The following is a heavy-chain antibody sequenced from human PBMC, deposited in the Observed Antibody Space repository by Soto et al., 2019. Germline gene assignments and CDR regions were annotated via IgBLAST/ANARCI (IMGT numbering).Heavy chain of an antibody. J-gene: IGHJ5*02. CDR2: IHHSGGT. CDR3: ARVPDR. V-gene: IGHV4-59*01. Sequence: SETLSLTCTVSGDSIRTLYYWSWIRQTPGKGLEWIGHIHHSGGTSYNPSLKSLVAISVDTSKNQFSLKVDSVTAADTAVYYCARVPDRWGQGTLVTVSP. CDR1: GDSIRTLYY. D-gene: IGHD2-2*01.